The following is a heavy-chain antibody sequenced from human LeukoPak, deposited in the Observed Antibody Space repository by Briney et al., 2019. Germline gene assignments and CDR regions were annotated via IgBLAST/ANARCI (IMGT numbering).Heavy chain of an antibody. V-gene: IGHV1-18*01. D-gene: IGHD2-2*01. CDR2: ISAYNGNT. CDR1: GYTFTSYG. Sequence: ASVKVSCKASGYTFTSYGISWVRQAPGQGLEWMGWISAYNGNTNYAQKLQGRVTMTTDTSTSTAYMELSSLRSDDTAVYYCAXXTSRVVVPAAXGNYWGQGTLVTVSS. J-gene: IGHJ4*02. CDR3: AXXTSRVVVPAAXGNY.